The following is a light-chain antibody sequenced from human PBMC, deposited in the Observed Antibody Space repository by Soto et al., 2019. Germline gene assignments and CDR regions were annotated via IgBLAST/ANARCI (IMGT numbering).Light chain of an antibody. CDR2: GAS. CDR3: QQYGSSIQT. Sequence: EIVLTQFPGTLSLSPGERATLSCRASQSVGSNYLAWYQQRPGQPPNLLIFGASHRAPGIPDRFSGSGSGTDFTLTISRLEPEDFAVYYCQQYGSSIQTFGQGTKVDVK. CDR1: QSVGSNY. V-gene: IGKV3-20*01. J-gene: IGKJ1*01.